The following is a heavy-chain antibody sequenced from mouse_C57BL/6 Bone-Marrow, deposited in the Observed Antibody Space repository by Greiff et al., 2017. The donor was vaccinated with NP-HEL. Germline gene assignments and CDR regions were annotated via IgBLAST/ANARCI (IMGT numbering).Heavy chain of an antibody. CDR1: GYTFTSYS. V-gene: IGHV1-4*01. D-gene: IGHD1-1*01. CDR2: INPRSGYT. Sequence: QVQLQQSGAELARPGASVKMSCKASGYTFTSYSMHWVKQRPGQGLEWIGSINPRSGYTRYNQKFKDKATLTADKSSSTAYMQLRRLTSEDFSVYYCARSLLLVDYWGQGTTLTVSS. CDR3: ARSLLLVDY. J-gene: IGHJ2*01.